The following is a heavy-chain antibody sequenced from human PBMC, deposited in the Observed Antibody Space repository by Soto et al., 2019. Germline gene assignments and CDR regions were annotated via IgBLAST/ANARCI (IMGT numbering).Heavy chain of an antibody. J-gene: IGHJ6*02. CDR2: INAGNGNT. Sequence: ASVKVSCKASGYTFTSYAMHWVRQAPGQRLEWMGWINAGNGNTKYSQKFQGRVTITRDTSASTAYMELSSLRSEDTAVYYCAILGGDSSGWYPDYYYYGMDVWGQGTTVTVSS. V-gene: IGHV1-3*01. D-gene: IGHD6-19*01. CDR3: AILGGDSSGWYPDYYYYGMDV. CDR1: GYTFTSYA.